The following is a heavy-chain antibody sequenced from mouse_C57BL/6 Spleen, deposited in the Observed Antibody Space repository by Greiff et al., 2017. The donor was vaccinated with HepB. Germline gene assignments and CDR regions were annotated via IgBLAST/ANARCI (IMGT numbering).Heavy chain of an antibody. Sequence: EVKLVESGGGLVKPGGSLKLSCAASGFTFSDYGMHWVRQAPEKGLEWVAYISSGSSTIYYADTVKGRFTISRDNAKNTLFLQMTSLRSEDTAMYYCAREGYYGSSLPWFAYWGQGTLVTVSA. V-gene: IGHV5-17*01. D-gene: IGHD1-1*01. J-gene: IGHJ3*01. CDR3: AREGYYGSSLPWFAY. CDR2: ISSGSSTI. CDR1: GFTFSDYG.